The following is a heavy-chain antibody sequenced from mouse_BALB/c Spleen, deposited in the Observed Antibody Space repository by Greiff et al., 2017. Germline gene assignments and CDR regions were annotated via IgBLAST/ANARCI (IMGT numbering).Heavy chain of an antibody. CDR1: GFTFSSFG. CDR3: ARDSSPYYAMDY. CDR2: ISSGSSTI. V-gene: IGHV5-17*02. Sequence: EVQLVESGGGLVQPGGSRKLSCAASGFTFSSFGMHWVRQAPEKGLEWVAYISSGSSTIYYADTVKGRFTISRDNPKNTLFLQMTSLRSEDTAMYYCARDSSPYYAMDYWGQGTSVTVAS. D-gene: IGHD1-1*01. J-gene: IGHJ4*01.